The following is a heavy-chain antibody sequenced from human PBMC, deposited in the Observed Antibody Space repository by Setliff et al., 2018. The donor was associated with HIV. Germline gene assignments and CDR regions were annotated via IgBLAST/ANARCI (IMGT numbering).Heavy chain of an antibody. J-gene: IGHJ3*02. Sequence: KTSETLSLTCTVSGGSISTYYWSWIRQSPGEGLEWIGYIFYTESTNYTPSIKSTNYNPSLKSRVTISVDTSKNQFSLKLSSVTAADTAVYHCARADNYYYDSGAFKSGLDAFDIWGQGTMVTVSS. D-gene: IGHD3-22*01. V-gene: IGHV4-59*08. CDR1: GGSISTYY. CDR3: ARADNYYYDSGAFKSGLDAFDI. CDR2: IFYTESTNYTPSIKST.